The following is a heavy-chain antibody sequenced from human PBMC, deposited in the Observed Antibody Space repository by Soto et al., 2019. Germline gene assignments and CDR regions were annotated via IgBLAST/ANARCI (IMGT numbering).Heavy chain of an antibody. V-gene: IGHV4-34*01. CDR2: LKHTGST. D-gene: IGHD5-12*01. CDR3: VEGGYLAY. J-gene: IGHJ4*02. Sequence: SETLSLTCAVSASFSDYNLYWIRQSPGMGLEWMGNLKHTGSTNYNPSLKSLVSISADTSKFQFFLKLTSVTAADTAVYYCVEGGYLAYWGQGTLVTVSS. CDR1: ASFSDYN.